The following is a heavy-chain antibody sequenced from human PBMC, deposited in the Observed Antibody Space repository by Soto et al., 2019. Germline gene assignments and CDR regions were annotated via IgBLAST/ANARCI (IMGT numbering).Heavy chain of an antibody. Sequence: GGSLRLSCAASGFTFSSYAMSWVRQAPGKGLEWVSAISGSGGSTYYADSVKGRFTISRDNSKNTLYLQMNGLRAEDTAVYYCAKELLFGRRSTLAEYFQHWGQGTLVTVSS. J-gene: IGHJ1*01. CDR1: GFTFSSYA. V-gene: IGHV3-23*01. D-gene: IGHD3-16*02. CDR3: AKELLFGRRSTLAEYFQH. CDR2: ISGSGGST.